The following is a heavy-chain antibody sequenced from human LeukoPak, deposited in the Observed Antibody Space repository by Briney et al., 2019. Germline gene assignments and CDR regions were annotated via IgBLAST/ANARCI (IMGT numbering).Heavy chain of an antibody. CDR1: GGSFSGYY. CDR3: ARLRFLEWLLPYYYYMDV. Sequence: SETLSLTCAVYGGSFSGYYWSWIRQPPGKGLEWIGEINHSGSTNYNPSLKSRVTISVDTSKNQFSLKLSSVTAADTAVYYCARLRFLEWLLPYYYYMDVWGKGTTVTVSS. D-gene: IGHD3-3*01. J-gene: IGHJ6*03. CDR2: INHSGST. V-gene: IGHV4-34*01.